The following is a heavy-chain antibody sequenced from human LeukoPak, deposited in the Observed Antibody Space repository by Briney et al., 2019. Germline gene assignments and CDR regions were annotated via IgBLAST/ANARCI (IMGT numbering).Heavy chain of an antibody. CDR2: IYPGDSDT. CDR1: GYSFTSYW. CDR3: ARLPGPYNWNLGPSNWFDP. Sequence: GESLKISCKGSGYSFTSYWIGWVRQMPGKGLEWMGIIYPGDSDTRYSPPFQGQVTISADKSISTAYLQWSSLKASDTAMYYCARLPGPYNWNLGPSNWFDPWGQGTLVTVSS. D-gene: IGHD1-20*01. V-gene: IGHV5-51*01. J-gene: IGHJ5*02.